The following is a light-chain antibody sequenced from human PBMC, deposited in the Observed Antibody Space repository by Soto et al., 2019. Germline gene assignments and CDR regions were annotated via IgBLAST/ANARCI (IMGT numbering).Light chain of an antibody. J-gene: IGLJ2*01. CDR1: RSNIGAGYD. V-gene: IGLV1-40*01. CDR3: QSYDTSRSGYVV. CDR2: DYN. Sequence: QSVLTQPPSVSGAPGQRVTISCTGSRSNIGAGYDVHWYQQLPGKAPKLLISDYNNRPSGVPDRFSASKSGTSASLAITGLQLEDEAEYYCQSYDTSRSGYVVFGGGTKLTVL.